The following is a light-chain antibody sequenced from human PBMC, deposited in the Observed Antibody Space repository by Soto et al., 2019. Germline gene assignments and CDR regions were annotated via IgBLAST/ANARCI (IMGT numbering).Light chain of an antibody. CDR2: GAS. CDR3: QQYNNWPRT. V-gene: IGKV3-11*01. CDR1: QSVRSY. Sequence: VLTQSPATLSLSPGERATLSCRASQSVRSYLAWYQQKPGQAPRLLIYGASNRATGIPDRFSGSGSGTDFTLTISRLEPEDFAVYYCQQYNNWPRTFGGGTKVDIK. J-gene: IGKJ4*01.